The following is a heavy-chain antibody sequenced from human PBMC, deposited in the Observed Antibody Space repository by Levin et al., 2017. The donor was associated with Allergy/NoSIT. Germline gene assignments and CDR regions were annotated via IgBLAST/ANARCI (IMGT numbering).Heavy chain of an antibody. CDR1: GYTFTGYY. D-gene: IGHD3-10*01. V-gene: IGHV1-2*02. CDR3: ARSPSPVYYYDFDY. J-gene: IGHJ4*02. Sequence: GESLKISCKASGYTFTGYYMHWVRQAPGQGLEWMGWINPNSGGTNYAQKFQGRVTMTRDTSISTAYMELSRLRSDDTAVYYCARSPSPVYYYDFDYWGQGTLVTVSS. CDR2: INPNSGGT.